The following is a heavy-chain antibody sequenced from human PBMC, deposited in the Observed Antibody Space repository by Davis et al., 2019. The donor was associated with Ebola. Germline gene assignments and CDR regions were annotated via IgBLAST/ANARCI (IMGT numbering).Heavy chain of an antibody. V-gene: IGHV4-61*02. CDR3: ARLDIAGLHFDY. J-gene: IGHJ4*02. CDR2: IHTSGST. CDR1: GGSISSSSYY. Sequence: PSETLSLTCTVSGGSISSSSYYWSWIRQPAGKGLEWIGRIHTSGSTNYNPSLKSRVTLSLDTSKNQFSLKLTSVTAADTAVYYCARLDIAGLHFDYWGQGTLVTVSS. D-gene: IGHD2-15*01.